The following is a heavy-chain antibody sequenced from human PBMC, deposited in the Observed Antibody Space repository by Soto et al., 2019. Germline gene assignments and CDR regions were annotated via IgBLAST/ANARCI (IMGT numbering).Heavy chain of an antibody. Sequence: TVAAVPSGSRCYYLSWISPPPGKGLEWIGNIYYRGNTYYNPSLKSLLXILIDTSNDHFSLKVGSVTAADTAVYYCASSSLYGMDVWGQGTTVTVSS. J-gene: IGHJ6*02. CDR3: ASSSLYGMDV. CDR1: AVPSGSRCYY. CDR2: IYYRGNT. V-gene: IGHV4-30-4*08.